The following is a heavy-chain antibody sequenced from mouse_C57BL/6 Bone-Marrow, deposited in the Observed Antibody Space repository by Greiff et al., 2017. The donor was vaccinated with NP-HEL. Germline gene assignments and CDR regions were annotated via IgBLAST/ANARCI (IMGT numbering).Heavy chain of an antibody. CDR3: ARGLTLFAD. V-gene: IGHV14-3*01. CDR1: GFTINNSY. Sequence: VQLQQSVAELVRPGASVKLSCTASGFTINNSYMHWVKQRPEQGLEWIGRIDPAIGNTKYVPKFQGKATITADTSSNTAYRQLSSLTSEDTASEYCARGLTLFADWGQGARVSVSA. D-gene: IGHD4-1*01. CDR2: IDPAIGNT. J-gene: IGHJ3*01.